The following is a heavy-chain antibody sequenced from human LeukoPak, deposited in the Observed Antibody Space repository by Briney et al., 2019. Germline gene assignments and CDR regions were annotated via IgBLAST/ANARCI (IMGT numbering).Heavy chain of an antibody. Sequence: SETLSLTCTVAGGFISSGGYYWSWIRQFPGESLEWIGYIYYTGTTYYNPSLKTRVTLSVDTSKIQFSLRLSSVTAADTAVYYCARDNSGVFDYWGQGTLVNVSS. V-gene: IGHV4-31*03. CDR2: IYYTGTT. CDR1: GGFISSGGYY. CDR3: ARDNSGVFDY. D-gene: IGHD3-10*01. J-gene: IGHJ4*02.